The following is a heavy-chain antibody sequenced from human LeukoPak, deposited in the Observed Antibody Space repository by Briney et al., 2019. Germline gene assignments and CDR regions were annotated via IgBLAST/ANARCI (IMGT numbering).Heavy chain of an antibody. CDR1: GYTFTSYG. D-gene: IGHD3-10*01. CDR2: ISAYNGNT. CDR3: ARGFGELSPHWFDP. V-gene: IGHV1-18*01. J-gene: IGHJ5*02. Sequence: ASVKASCKASGYTFTSYGISWVRQAPGQGLEWMGWISAYNGNTNYAQKLQGRVTMTTDTSTSAAYMELRSRRSDDTAVYYCARGFGELSPHWFDPWGQGTLVTVSS.